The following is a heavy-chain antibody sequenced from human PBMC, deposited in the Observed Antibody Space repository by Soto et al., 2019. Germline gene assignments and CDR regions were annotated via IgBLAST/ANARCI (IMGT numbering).Heavy chain of an antibody. V-gene: IGHV3-72*01. CDR2: IRNNAYSYTT. J-gene: IGHJ2*01. Sequence: EVQLVESGGGLVQPGGSLRLSCAASGFTFSDHFMDWVRQAPGKGLEWVGRIRNNAYSYTTEYAASVKGRFTISRDDSMNSLYLQMNSLKTEDTAVYYCARGEGWYFDLWGRGTLVTVSS. CDR3: ARGEGWYFDL. CDR1: GFTFSDHF.